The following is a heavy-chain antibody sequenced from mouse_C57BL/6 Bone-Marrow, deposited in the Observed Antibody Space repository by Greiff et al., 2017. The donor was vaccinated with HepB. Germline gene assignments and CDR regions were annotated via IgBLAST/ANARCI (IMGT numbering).Heavy chain of an antibody. V-gene: IGHV10-1*01. CDR1: GFSFNTYA. CDR3: VRHGVTTGLYAMDY. D-gene: IGHD1-1*01. CDR2: IRSKSNNYAT. J-gene: IGHJ4*01. Sequence: DVQLQESGGGLVQPKGSLKLSCAASGFSFNTYAMNWVRQAPGKGLEWVARIRSKSNNYATYYADSVKDRFTISRDDSESMLYLQMNNLKTEDTAMYYCVRHGVTTGLYAMDYWGQGTSVTVSS.